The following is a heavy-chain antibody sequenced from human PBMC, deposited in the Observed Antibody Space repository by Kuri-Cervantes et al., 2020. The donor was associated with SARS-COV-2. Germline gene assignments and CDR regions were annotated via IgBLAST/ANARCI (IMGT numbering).Heavy chain of an antibody. CDR2: IYYSGST. J-gene: IGHJ4*02. CDR3: ARVAYSGYFFDY. V-gene: IGHV4-61*05. D-gene: IGHD5-12*01. CDR1: GGSISSSSYY. Sequence: SETLSLTCTVSGGSISSSSYYWGWIRQLPGKGLEWIGYIYYSGSTNYNPSLKSRVTISVDTSKNQFSLKLSSVTAADTAVYYCARVAYSGYFFDYWGQGTLVTVSS.